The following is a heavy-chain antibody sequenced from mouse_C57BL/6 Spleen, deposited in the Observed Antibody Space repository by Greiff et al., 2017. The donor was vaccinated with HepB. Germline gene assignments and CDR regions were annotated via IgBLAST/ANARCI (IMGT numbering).Heavy chain of an antibody. J-gene: IGHJ4*01. CDR2: SRNKANDYTT. D-gene: IGHD1-1*01. CDR1: GFTFSDFY. V-gene: IGHV7-1*01. Sequence: EVKVVESGGGLVQSGRSLRLSCATSGFTFSDFYMEWVRQAPGKGLEWIAASRNKANDYTTEYSASVKGRFIVSRDTSQSILYLQMNALRAEDTAIYYCASSSYDYYAMDYWGQGTSVTVSS. CDR3: ASSSYDYYAMDY.